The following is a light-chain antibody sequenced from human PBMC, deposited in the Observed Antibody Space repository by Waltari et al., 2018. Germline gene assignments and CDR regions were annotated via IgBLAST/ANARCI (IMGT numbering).Light chain of an antibody. CDR2: KAS. CDR3: QQYNSYPMT. J-gene: IGKJ5*01. CDR1: QNIGNW. Sequence: DIQMTQSPSTLSASVGDRVTVTCRATQNIGNWLAWYQQKLGKAPKLLINKASSLESGVPSRFSGSGSGTEFTLTINSLQPDDFATYFCQQYNSYPMTFGQGTRQEIK. V-gene: IGKV1-5*03.